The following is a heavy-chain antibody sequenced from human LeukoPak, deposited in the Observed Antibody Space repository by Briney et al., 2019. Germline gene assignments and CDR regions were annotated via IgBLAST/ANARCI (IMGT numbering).Heavy chain of an antibody. CDR1: GGSTSSSNYY. Sequence: PSETLSLTCTVSGGSTSSSNYYWGWIRQPPGKGLEWIGGIHYSGNTYYNPSLKSRVTISVDTSKNQFSLKLSSVTAADTAVYYCARLGWWYDSWGQGTLVTVSS. J-gene: IGHJ5*01. D-gene: IGHD2-15*01. V-gene: IGHV4-39*01. CDR3: ARLGWWYDS. CDR2: IHYSGNT.